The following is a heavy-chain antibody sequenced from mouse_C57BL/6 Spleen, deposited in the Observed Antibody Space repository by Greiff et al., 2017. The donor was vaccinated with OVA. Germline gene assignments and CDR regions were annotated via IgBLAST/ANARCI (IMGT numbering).Heavy chain of an antibody. CDR2: IWRGGST. J-gene: IGHJ1*03. D-gene: IGHD1-1*01. CDR1: GFSLTSYG. Sequence: QVQLQQSGPGLVQPSQSLSITCTVSGFSLTSYGVHWVRQSPGKGLEWLGVIWRGGSTDYNAAFMSRLSITKDNSKSQVFFKMNSLQADDTAIYYCAKNRGIYGAYFDVWGTGTTVTVSS. CDR3: AKNRGIYGAYFDV. V-gene: IGHV2-5*01.